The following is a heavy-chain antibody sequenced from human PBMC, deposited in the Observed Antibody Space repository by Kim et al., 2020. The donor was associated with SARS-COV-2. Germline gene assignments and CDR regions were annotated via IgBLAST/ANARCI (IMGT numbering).Heavy chain of an antibody. CDR2: IYYSGST. J-gene: IGHJ6*02. CDR1: GGSISSGGYY. Sequence: SETLSLTCTVSGGSISSGGYYWSWIRQHPGKGLEWIGYIYYSGSTYYNPSLKSRVTISVDTSKNQFSLKLSSVTAADTAVYYCARDGGTMVRGVILFSNGMDVWGQGTTVTVSS. V-gene: IGHV4-31*03. CDR3: ARDGGTMVRGVILFSNGMDV. D-gene: IGHD3-10*01.